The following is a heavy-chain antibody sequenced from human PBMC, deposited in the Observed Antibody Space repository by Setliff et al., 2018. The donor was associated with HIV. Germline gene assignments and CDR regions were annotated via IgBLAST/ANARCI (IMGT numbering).Heavy chain of an antibody. CDR1: GYSISSGYY. CDR2: IYHSGDT. D-gene: IGHD3-22*01. Sequence: PSETLSLTCAVSGYSISSGYYWGWIRQPPGKGLAWIVNIYHSGDTHYNPSLKSRVTLSIDTSKNQFSLKLSSVTAADTAVYYCSRGRRPSSYLGFDHWGQGTLVTVSS. J-gene: IGHJ5*02. V-gene: IGHV4-38-2*01. CDR3: SRGRRPSSYLGFDH.